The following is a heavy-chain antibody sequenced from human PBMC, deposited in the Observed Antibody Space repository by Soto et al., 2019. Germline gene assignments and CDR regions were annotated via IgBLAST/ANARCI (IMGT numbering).Heavy chain of an antibody. J-gene: IGHJ3*02. D-gene: IGHD3-9*01. CDR2: IYYSGST. Sequence: SETLSLTCTVCGGSISSYYWSWIRQPPGKGLEWIGYIYYSGSTNYNPSLKSRVTISVDTSKNQFSLKLSSVTAADTAVYYCAVYSAYFDGASAFDIWGQGTMVTVSS. V-gene: IGHV4-59*08. CDR3: AVYSAYFDGASAFDI. CDR1: GGSISSYY.